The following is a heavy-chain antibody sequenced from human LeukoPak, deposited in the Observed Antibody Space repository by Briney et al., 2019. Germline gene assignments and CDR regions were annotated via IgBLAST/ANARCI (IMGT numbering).Heavy chain of an antibody. V-gene: IGHV3-30-3*01. CDR1: GFTFSSYA. CDR2: ISYDGSNK. CDR3: ARNLLVQPSFNYGMDV. D-gene: IGHD6-6*01. Sequence: PGGSLRLSCAASGFTFSSYAMHWVRQAPGKGLEWVAVISYDGSNKYYADSVKGRFTISRDNSKNTLYLQMNSLRAEDTAVYYCARNLLVQPSFNYGMDVWGQGTTVTVSS. J-gene: IGHJ6*02.